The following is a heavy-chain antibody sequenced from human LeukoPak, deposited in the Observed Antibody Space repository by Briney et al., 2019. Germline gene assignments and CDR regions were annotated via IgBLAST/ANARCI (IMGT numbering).Heavy chain of an antibody. CDR3: ARDYYGAGLTYFDY. CDR2: IYYSGST. V-gene: IGHV4-59*12. CDR1: GGSISSYY. D-gene: IGHD3-10*01. J-gene: IGHJ4*02. Sequence: SETLSLTCTVSGGSISSYYWSWIRQPPGKGLEWIGYIYYSGSTYYNPSLKSRVTITVDTSKNQFSLKLRSVTAADTAVYYCARDYYGAGLTYFDYWGQGTLVTVSS.